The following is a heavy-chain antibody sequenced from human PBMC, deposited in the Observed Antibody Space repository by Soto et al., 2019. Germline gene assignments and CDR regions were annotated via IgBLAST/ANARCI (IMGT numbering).Heavy chain of an antibody. J-gene: IGHJ6*02. CDR2: ISSTTNYK. CDR1: GLTFSSYS. Sequence: GGSLRLSCAASGLTFSSYSMNWVRQAPGKGLEWVSSISSTTNYKYYADSVKGRFTISRDNAKNSLYLQMNSLKTEDTAVYYCTTDDADIVATDGYYYYGMDVWGQGTTVTVSS. CDR3: TTDDADIVATDGYYYYGMDV. V-gene: IGHV3-21*03. D-gene: IGHD5-12*01.